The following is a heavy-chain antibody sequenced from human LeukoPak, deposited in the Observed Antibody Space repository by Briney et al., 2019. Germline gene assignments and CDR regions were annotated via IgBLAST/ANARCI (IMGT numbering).Heavy chain of an antibody. CDR1: GFTFSSYG. CDR2: IWYDGSNK. V-gene: IGHV3-33*01. J-gene: IGHJ4*02. Sequence: GGSLRLSCAASGFTFSSYGMHWVRQAPGNGLEWVAVIWYDGSNKYYADSVKGRFTISRDNSKNTLYLQMNSLRAEDTAVYYCARDHRYSSSLFDYWGQGTLVTVSS. D-gene: IGHD6-13*01. CDR3: ARDHRYSSSLFDY.